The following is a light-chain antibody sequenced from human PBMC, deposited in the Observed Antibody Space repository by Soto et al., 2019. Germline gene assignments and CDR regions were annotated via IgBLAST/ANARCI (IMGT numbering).Light chain of an antibody. J-gene: IGKJ4*01. Sequence: DIQMTQSPSSLSASVGDRVTITCRASQSISSYLNWYQQKPGKAPKLPIYAASSLQSGVPSRFSGSGSGTDFTLTISSLQPEDFATYYCQQSYSTPQALTFGGGTKVEIK. CDR1: QSISSY. CDR2: AAS. CDR3: QQSYSTPQALT. V-gene: IGKV1-39*01.